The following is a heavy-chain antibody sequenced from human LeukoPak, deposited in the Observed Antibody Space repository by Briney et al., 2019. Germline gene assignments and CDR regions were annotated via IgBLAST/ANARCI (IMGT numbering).Heavy chain of an antibody. CDR1: GYTFTSYG. J-gene: IGHJ6*02. Sequence: ASVKVSCKASGYTFTSYGISWVRQAPGQGLEWMGWISAYNGNTNYAQKLQGRVTMTTDTSTSTAYMELRSLRPDDTAVYYCASSVAGTQYYYYYGMDVWGQGTTATVSS. CDR2: ISAYNGNT. D-gene: IGHD6-19*01. CDR3: ASSVAGTQYYYYYGMDV. V-gene: IGHV1-18*01.